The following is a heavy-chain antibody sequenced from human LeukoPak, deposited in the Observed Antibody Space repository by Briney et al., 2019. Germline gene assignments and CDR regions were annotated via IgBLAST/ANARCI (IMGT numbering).Heavy chain of an antibody. Sequence: PGGSLRLSCTASGFNLTDYYLTWIRQAPGKGLELVSYTSTRASIIFHAESVRGRFTISTDQAKNSLYLQMNSLRPDDTAVYYCARGVDYVGVAARLDYWGQGIGVTVS. J-gene: IGHJ4*02. CDR3: ARGVDYVGVAARLDY. D-gene: IGHD4-17*01. CDR2: TSTRASII. CDR1: GFNLTDYY. V-gene: IGHV3-11*01.